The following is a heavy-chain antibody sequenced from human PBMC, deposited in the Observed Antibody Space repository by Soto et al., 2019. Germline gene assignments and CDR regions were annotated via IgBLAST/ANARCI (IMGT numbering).Heavy chain of an antibody. CDR3: AMEYCSSTSCYRDY. CDR2: INPNSGGT. D-gene: IGHD2-2*02. Sequence: ASVKVSCKASGYTFTGYYMHWVRQAPGQGLEWMGWINPNSGGTNYAQKFQGWVTMTRDTSISTAYMELSRLRSEDTAVYYCAMEYCSSTSCYRDYWGQGTLVTVSS. CDR1: GYTFTGYY. V-gene: IGHV1-2*04. J-gene: IGHJ4*02.